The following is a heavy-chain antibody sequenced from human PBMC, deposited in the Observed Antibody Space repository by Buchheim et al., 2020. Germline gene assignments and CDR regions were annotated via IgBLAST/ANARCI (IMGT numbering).Heavy chain of an antibody. CDR1: GFTFSSYA. V-gene: IGHV3-23*01. D-gene: IGHD3-22*01. Sequence: EVQLLESGGGLVQPGGSLRLSCAASGFTFSSYAMSWVRQAPGKGLEWVSAISGSGGSTYYADSVKGRFTISRDNSKNTLYLQMNSLRAEDTAVYYCAKAVGWNHPSTMIVAIPYYFDYWGQGTL. CDR3: AKAVGWNHPSTMIVAIPYYFDY. J-gene: IGHJ4*02. CDR2: ISGSGGST.